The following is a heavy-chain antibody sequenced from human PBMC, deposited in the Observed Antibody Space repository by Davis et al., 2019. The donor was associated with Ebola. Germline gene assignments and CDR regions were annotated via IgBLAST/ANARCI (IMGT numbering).Heavy chain of an antibody. J-gene: IGHJ4*02. CDR1: GYTFTSYG. D-gene: IGHD5-18*01. CDR3: ARKYHSIQLWSYFDY. Sequence: SVKVSCKASGYTFTSYGISWVRQAPGQGLEWMGGIIPIFGTANYAQKFQGRVTITADESTSTAYMELSSLRSEDTAVYYCARKYHSIQLWSYFDYWGQGTLVTVSS. CDR2: IIPIFGTA. V-gene: IGHV1-69*13.